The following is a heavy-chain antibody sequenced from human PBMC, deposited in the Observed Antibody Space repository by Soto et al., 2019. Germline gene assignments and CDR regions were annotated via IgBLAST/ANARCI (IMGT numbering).Heavy chain of an antibody. D-gene: IGHD4-17*01. Sequence: QDQLVQSGAEVKKPGSSVKVSCKASGGTFSSHTFSWVRQAPGQGLEWMGRIIPALGTATYAQKFQGRVTITADESATTVYMELNSLRSEDTAVYYCARPDFGDYWYFDLWAVAPWSLSPQ. CDR1: GGTFSSHT. J-gene: IGHJ2*01. CDR2: IIPALGTA. V-gene: IGHV1-69*08. CDR3: ARPDFGDYWYFDL.